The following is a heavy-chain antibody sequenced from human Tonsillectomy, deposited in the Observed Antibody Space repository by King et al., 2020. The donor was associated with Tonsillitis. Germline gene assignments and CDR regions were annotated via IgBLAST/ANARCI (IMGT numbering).Heavy chain of an antibody. J-gene: IGHJ5*02. CDR3: ARLITMVLGVIITGNWFDP. Sequence: QLQESGPGLVKPSETLSLTCAVSGYSISSGYYWGWIRQPPGKGLEWIGSIYHSGSTYYNPSLKSRVTISVDTSKNKLSLKLSSVTAADTAVYYCARLITMVLGVIITGNWFDPWGQGTLVTVSS. CDR1: GYSISSGYY. V-gene: IGHV4-38-2*01. D-gene: IGHD3-10*01. CDR2: IYHSGST.